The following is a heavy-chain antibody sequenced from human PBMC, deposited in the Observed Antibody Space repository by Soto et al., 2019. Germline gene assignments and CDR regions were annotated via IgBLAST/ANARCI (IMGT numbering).Heavy chain of an antibody. D-gene: IGHD6-19*01. CDR3: AHIVVAGLGYYFDY. Sequence: QITLKESGPTLVKPTQTLTLTCTFSGFSLSSTRMAVGWIRQPPGKALEWLALIYWDDYKRYSPFLKSRLTITKDPSKNQVVLTMSNMDPVDTARYYCAHIVVAGLGYYFDYWGQGTLVTVSS. CDR1: GFSLSSTRMA. V-gene: IGHV2-5*02. J-gene: IGHJ4*02. CDR2: IYWDDYK.